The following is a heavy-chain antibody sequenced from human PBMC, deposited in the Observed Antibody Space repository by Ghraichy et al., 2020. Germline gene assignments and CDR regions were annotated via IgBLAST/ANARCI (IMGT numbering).Heavy chain of an antibody. CDR2: IYYSGST. CDR1: GGSISSYY. J-gene: IGHJ6*03. V-gene: IGHV4-59*08. CDR3: ARRVSSSSGNYYYYYMDV. Sequence: SETLSLTCTVSGGSISSYYWSWIRQPPGKGLEWIGYIYYSGSTNYNPSLKSRVTISVDTSKNQFSLKLSSVTAADTAVYYCARRVSSSSGNYYYYYMDVWGKGTTVTVSS. D-gene: IGHD6-6*01.